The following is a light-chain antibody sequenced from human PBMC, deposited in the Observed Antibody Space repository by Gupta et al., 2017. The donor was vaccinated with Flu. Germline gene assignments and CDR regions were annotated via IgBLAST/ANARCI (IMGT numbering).Light chain of an antibody. CDR2: GAS. J-gene: IGKJ3*01. Sequence: EIVLTQSPGTLSLSPGATATLSCRASQSVSSNSLAWYQQKPGQAPRLLIFGASSRATGLPDRFSGSGSGTDFTLTISRLEPEDFAVYCCQQYGSSPFTFGPGTKVEIK. CDR1: QSVSSNS. V-gene: IGKV3-20*01. CDR3: QQYGSSPFT.